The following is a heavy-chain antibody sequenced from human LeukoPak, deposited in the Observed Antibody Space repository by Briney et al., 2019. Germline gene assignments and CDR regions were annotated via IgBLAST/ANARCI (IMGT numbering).Heavy chain of an antibody. Sequence: GGSLRLSCAASGFTFNNYGMHRVRQAPGKGLEWVAVISYDGSKKYSADSVRGRFTISRDNSKSTLYLQMNGLRVEDTAVYYCARRASHLMYSSGKRYYFDYWGQGTLVTVSS. V-gene: IGHV3-30*03. CDR2: ISYDGSKK. D-gene: IGHD3-22*01. CDR3: ARRASHLMYSSGKRYYFDY. CDR1: GFTFNNYG. J-gene: IGHJ4*02.